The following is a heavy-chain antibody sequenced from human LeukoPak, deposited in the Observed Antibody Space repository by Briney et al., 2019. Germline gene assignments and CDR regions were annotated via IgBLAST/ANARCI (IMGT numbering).Heavy chain of an antibody. CDR3: ARGADFWSGYYEH. CDR1: GGTFSSYA. CDR2: IIPIFGTA. J-gene: IGHJ1*01. D-gene: IGHD3-3*01. Sequence: SVKVSCKASGGTFSSYAISWVRQAPGQGLEWMGGIIPIFGTANYAQKFQGRVTITADKSTSTAYMELSSLRSEDTAVYYCARGADFWSGYYEHWGQGTLVTVSS. V-gene: IGHV1-69*06.